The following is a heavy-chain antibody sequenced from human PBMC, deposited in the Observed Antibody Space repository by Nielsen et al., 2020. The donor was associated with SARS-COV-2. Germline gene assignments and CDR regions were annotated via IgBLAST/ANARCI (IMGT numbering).Heavy chain of an antibody. CDR3: ARGNRVFYYDSKWFDP. V-gene: IGHV4-34*01. J-gene: IGHJ5*02. D-gene: IGHD3-22*01. CDR1: GGTISRYY. CDR2: INHHGTT. Sequence: SETLSLTCTVSGGTISRYYWSWIRQPPGKGLEWIGEINHHGTTNYNPSLKSRVTISLATSRTQFSLKLNSVTAADTAVYYCARGNRVFYYDSKWFDPWGQGTLVTVSS.